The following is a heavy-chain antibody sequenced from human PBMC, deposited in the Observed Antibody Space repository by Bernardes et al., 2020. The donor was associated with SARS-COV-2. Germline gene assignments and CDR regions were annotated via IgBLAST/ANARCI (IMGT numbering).Heavy chain of an antibody. CDR3: AAWRWAVAGHYFDY. CDR1: GFTFTSSA. Sequence: SVKVSCKASGFTFTSSAMQWVRQARGQRLEWIGWIVVGSGNTNYAQKFQERVTITRDMSTSTAYMELSSLRSEDTAVYYCAAWRWAVAGHYFDYWGQGTLVTVSS. V-gene: IGHV1-58*02. J-gene: IGHJ4*02. D-gene: IGHD6-19*01. CDR2: IVVGSGNT.